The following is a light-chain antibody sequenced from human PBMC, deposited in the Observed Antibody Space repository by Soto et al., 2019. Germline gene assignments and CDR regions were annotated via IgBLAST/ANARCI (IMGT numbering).Light chain of an antibody. CDR3: QQSYNTPRT. Sequence: IEVTQSSSSLAASLGDRVTITCRASQTIGTYVNWYRQKSGAAPELLIFDASTLQSGAPSRFRGGASGTDFTLAISSLQVDDFATYYCQQSYNTPRTFGQGTKV. CDR2: DAS. J-gene: IGKJ1*01. V-gene: IGKV1-39*01. CDR1: QTIGTY.